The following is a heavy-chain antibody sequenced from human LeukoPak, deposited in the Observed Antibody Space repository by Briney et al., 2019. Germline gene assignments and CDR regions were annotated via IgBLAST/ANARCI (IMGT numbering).Heavy chain of an antibody. CDR3: AREPSGWYVDY. V-gene: IGHV3-21*01. CDR2: ISGSSNYI. J-gene: IGHJ4*02. Sequence: GGSLRLSCAASGFSFSDRSMTWVRQAPGKGLEWVSYISGSSNYIYYADSVRGRFTISRDNAKTSVYLQMNSLRAEDTAVYYCAREPSGWYVDYWGQGTLVTVSS. D-gene: IGHD6-19*01. CDR1: GFSFSDRS.